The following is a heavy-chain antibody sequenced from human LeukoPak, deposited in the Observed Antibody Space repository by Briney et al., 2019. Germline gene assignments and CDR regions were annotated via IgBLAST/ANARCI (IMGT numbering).Heavy chain of an antibody. V-gene: IGHV4-39*01. D-gene: IGHD3-3*01. CDR1: GGSISSSTYY. CDR2: VYYSGST. J-gene: IGHJ4*02. CDR3: ARHIYDFWSGYFQPRHFDY. Sequence: SETLSLTCTVSGGSISSSTYYWGWIRQPPGKGLGWIGSVYYSGSTYYNPSLKSRVTMSVDTSKNHFSLKLTSVTAADTAVYYCARHIYDFWSGYFQPRHFDYWGQGTLVTVSS.